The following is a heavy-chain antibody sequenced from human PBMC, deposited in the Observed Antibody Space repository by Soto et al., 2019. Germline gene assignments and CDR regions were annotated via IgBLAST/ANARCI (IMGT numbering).Heavy chain of an antibody. CDR1: GFTFSSYA. V-gene: IGHV3-23*01. D-gene: IGHD5-12*01. CDR2: ISGSGDST. Sequence: GGSLRLSCAASGFTFSSYAMSWVRQAPGKGLEWVSGISGSGDSTYYADSVKGRFTISRDNSKNTLYLQMNSLRVEDTAVYYCAKEAPVRTLIAATCWNFDYWGQGTLVTVSS. J-gene: IGHJ4*02. CDR3: AKEAPVRTLIAATCWNFDY.